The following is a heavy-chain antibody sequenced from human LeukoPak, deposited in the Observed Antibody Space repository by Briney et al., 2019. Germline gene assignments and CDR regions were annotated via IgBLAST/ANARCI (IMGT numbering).Heavy chain of an antibody. D-gene: IGHD3-22*01. Sequence: ASVKVSCKASGYTPSSYVINSVRQASGQGLECMGWMYPNSGDTGYAHKLQGRVTINRNIYISTAYVELSSLRDDDTAVYYCARMECHGSSGTNWFDPWGGGRLVSVCS. CDR2: MYPNSGDT. CDR3: ARMECHGSSGTNWFDP. V-gene: IGHV1-8*03. CDR1: GYTPSSYV. J-gene: IGHJ5*02.